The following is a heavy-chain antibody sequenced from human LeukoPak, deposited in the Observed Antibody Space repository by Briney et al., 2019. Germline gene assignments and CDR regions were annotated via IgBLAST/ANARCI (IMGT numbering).Heavy chain of an antibody. CDR3: ARSVSPPRNYYYYYGMDV. J-gene: IGHJ6*02. CDR1: GFTFSSYA. CDR2: ISYDGSNK. Sequence: GGSLRLSCAASGFTFSSYAMHWVRQAPGKGLEWVAVISYDGSNKYYADSVKGRFTISRDNSKNTLYLQMNSLRAEDTAVYYCARSVSPPRNYYYYYGMDVWGQGTTVTVSS. D-gene: IGHD3-16*02. V-gene: IGHV3-30-3*01.